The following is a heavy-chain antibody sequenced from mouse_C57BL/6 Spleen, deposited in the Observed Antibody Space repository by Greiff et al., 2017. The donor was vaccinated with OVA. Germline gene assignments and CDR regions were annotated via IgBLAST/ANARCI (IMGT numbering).Heavy chain of an antibody. Sequence: VQLQQSGAELVRPGASVTLSCKASGYTFTDYEMHWVKQTPVHGLEWIGAIDPETGGTAYNQKFKGKAILTADKSSSTAYMELRSLTSEDSAVYYWTRYGLAGGYVDFDYWGQGTTLTVSS. CDR1: GYTFTDYE. CDR2: IDPETGGT. J-gene: IGHJ2*01. D-gene: IGHD1-1*02. V-gene: IGHV1-15*01. CDR3: TRYGLAGGYVDFDY.